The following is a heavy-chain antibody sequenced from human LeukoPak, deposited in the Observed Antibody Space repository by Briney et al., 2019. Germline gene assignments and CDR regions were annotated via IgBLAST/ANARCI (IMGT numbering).Heavy chain of an antibody. D-gene: IGHD2-2*01. CDR3: AGVSVVPAAFGY. Sequence: GGSLRLSCAASGFTVSSNYMSWVRQAPGKGLEWVSVIYSGGSTYYADSVKGRFTISSDNSKNTLYLQLNSLRAEDTAVYYCAGVSVVPAAFGYRGHRTLVTASS. CDR1: GFTVSSNY. CDR2: IYSGGST. J-gene: IGHJ4*01. V-gene: IGHV3-66*02.